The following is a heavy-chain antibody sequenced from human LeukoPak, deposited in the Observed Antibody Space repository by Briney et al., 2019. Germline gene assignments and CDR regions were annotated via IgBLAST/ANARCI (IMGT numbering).Heavy chain of an antibody. Sequence: SVKVSCKASGGTFSSYAISWVRQAPGQGLEWMGRIIPIFGIANYAQKFQGRVTITADKSTSTAYMELSSLRSEDTAVYYYARRGEHYYDSSENGMDVWGQGTTVTVSS. CDR1: GGTFSSYA. CDR2: IIPIFGIA. CDR3: ARRGEHYYDSSENGMDV. J-gene: IGHJ6*02. V-gene: IGHV1-69*04. D-gene: IGHD3-22*01.